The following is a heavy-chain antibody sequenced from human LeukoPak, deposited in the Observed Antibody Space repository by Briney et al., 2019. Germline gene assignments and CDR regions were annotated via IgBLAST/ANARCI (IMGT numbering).Heavy chain of an antibody. CDR2: INPNSGGT. J-gene: IGHJ4*02. D-gene: IGHD6-13*01. V-gene: IGHV1-2*02. Sequence: ASVKVSCKASGYTFTSYGISWVRQAPGQGLEWMGWINPNSGGTNYAQKFQGRVTMTRDTSISTAYMELSRLRSDDTAVYYCARAVGPYSSSWPSGYWGQGTLVTVSS. CDR3: ARAVGPYSSSWPSGY. CDR1: GYTFTSYG.